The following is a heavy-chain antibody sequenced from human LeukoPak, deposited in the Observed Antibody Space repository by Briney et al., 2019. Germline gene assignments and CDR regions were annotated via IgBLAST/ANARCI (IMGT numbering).Heavy chain of an antibody. CDR3: AKLGYSSGWYWFDP. V-gene: IGHV4-39*01. CDR1: GGSITSSTYY. D-gene: IGHD6-19*01. CDR2: IDCSGST. J-gene: IGHJ5*02. Sequence: PSETLSLTCAVSGGSITSSTYYWGWIRQPPGKGLEWIESIDCSGSTNYNPSLKSRVTIFVDTSENQFSLKLSSVTASDTALYYCAKLGYSSGWYWFDPWGQGTLVTVSS.